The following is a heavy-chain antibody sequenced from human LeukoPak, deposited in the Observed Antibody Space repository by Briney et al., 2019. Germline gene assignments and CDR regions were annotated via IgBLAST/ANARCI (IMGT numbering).Heavy chain of an antibody. CDR3: ARLYAGYSYGYGAFDI. CDR1: GDSISSGNYY. CDR2: IYYSGST. Sequence: SQTLSLTCTVSGDSISSGNYYWSWIRQPPGKGLEWIGSIYYSGSTYYNPSLKSRVTISVDTSKNQFSLKLSSVTAADTAVYYCARLYAGYSYGYGAFDIWGQGTMVTVSS. V-gene: IGHV4-39*07. D-gene: IGHD5-18*01. J-gene: IGHJ3*02.